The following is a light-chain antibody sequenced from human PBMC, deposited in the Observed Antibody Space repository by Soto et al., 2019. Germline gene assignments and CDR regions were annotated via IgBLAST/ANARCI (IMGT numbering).Light chain of an antibody. CDR3: QQYNKWPLT. Sequence: DIQMTQSPSTLSASVVDRVTITCRASQSVNKWLAWYQQKPGKAPKFLIYDASTLETGVPLRFSGSGSGTEFTLTISSLQPDDFAVYYCQQYNKWPLTFGPGTKVDI. V-gene: IGKV1-5*01. CDR2: DAS. J-gene: IGKJ3*01. CDR1: QSVNKW.